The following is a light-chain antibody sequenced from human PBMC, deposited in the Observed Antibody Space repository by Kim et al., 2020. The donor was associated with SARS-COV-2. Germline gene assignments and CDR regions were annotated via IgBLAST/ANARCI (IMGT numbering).Light chain of an antibody. CDR1: ESIGTW. V-gene: IGKV1-5*03. CDR3: QHYSRFPYT. Sequence: SASVGDRVTLSCRDTESIGTWLAWYQQNPGRAPRLLIYLASTLENGVTSRFSGTGSGTEFSLSITSPQPDDFATYYCQHYSRFPYTFGQGTKLEI. CDR2: LAS. J-gene: IGKJ2*01.